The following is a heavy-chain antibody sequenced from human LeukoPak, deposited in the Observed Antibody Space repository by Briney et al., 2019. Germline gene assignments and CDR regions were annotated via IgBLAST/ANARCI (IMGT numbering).Heavy chain of an antibody. CDR1: GFAFSNYG. CDR3: AKLAGAFDY. V-gene: IGHV3-23*01. D-gene: IGHD1-26*01. Sequence: GGTLRLSCAASGFAFSNYGMSWVRQAPGKGLEWVSAISVSGGSTYYADSVKGRFTISRDNSKNTLYLQMNSLRAEDTAVHYCAKLAGAFDYWGQGTLVTVSS. J-gene: IGHJ4*02. CDR2: ISVSGGST.